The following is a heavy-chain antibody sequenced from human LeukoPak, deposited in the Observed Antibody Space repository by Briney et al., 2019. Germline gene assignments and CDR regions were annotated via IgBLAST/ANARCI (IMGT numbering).Heavy chain of an antibody. CDR1: GGSFSGYY. J-gene: IGHJ6*03. CDR2: INHSGST. CDR3: ASQSPGSGWSDYYYYYYMDV. Sequence: SSETLSLTCAVYGGSFSGYYWSWIRQPPGKGLEWIGEINHSGSTNYNPSLKSRVTISVDTSKNQFSLKLSSVTAADTAVYYCASQSPGSGWSDYYYYYYMDVWGKGTTVTISS. V-gene: IGHV4-34*01. D-gene: IGHD6-19*01.